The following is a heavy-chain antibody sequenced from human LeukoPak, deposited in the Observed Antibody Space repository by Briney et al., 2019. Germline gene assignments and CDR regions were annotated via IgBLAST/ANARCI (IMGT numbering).Heavy chain of an antibody. CDR3: ARTANTAMVTAFDI. Sequence: SETLSLTCTVSGGSISSGDSYWSWIRQPPGKGLEWIGSIYYSGSTYFNPPLKSRVTISVDTSKNQFSLKLSSVTAADTAMYYCARTANTAMVTAFDIWGQGTMVTVSS. J-gene: IGHJ3*02. CDR1: GGSISSGDSY. V-gene: IGHV4-30-4*01. CDR2: IYYSGST. D-gene: IGHD5-18*01.